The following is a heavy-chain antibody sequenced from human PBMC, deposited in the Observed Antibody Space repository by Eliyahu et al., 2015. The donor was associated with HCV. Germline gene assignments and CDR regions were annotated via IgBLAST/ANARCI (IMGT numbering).Heavy chain of an antibody. J-gene: IGHJ6*02. CDR3: ARDRVVSGSWNLFQEGGMDV. CDR1: GFTFNTYT. CDR2: ISHDGISK. Sequence: GRSLRLSCVGSGFTFNTYTINWVRQAPGRGLEWVAVISHDGISKYFADFVKGRFTISRDKSKNTLYLQLDSLRVEDTAIYYCARDRVVSGSWNLFQEGGMDVWGQGTTVTVSS. V-gene: IGHV3-30*01. D-gene: IGHD3-10*01.